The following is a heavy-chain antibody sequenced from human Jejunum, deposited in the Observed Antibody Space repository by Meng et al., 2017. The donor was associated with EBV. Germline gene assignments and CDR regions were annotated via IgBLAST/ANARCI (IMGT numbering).Heavy chain of an antibody. CDR1: GESFSDYY. CDR2: INTGGGA. J-gene: IGHJ5*02. CDR3: ARLGGYASGTYYPIDP. V-gene: IGHV4-34*01. Sequence: QVLCHHGVVSRLKSSETLSLTFAVYGESFSDYYWTWIRQPPGKGLEWIGEINTGGGAIYNLSLKSRVTISVDTSKNQFSLNLSSVTAADTSVYYCARLGGYASGTYYPIDPWGQGTLVTVSS. D-gene: IGHD3-10*01.